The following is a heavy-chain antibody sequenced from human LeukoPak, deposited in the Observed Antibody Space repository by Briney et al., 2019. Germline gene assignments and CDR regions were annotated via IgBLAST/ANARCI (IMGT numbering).Heavy chain of an antibody. J-gene: IGHJ4*02. Sequence: GGSLRLSCAASGFTFSSYWMSWVRQAPGKGLEWVANIKQDGSGKYYVDSVKGRFTISRDNAKNSLYLQMNSLRAEDTAVYYCARYYDFWSGYYPFDYWGQGTLVTVSS. CDR3: ARYYDFWSGYYPFDY. D-gene: IGHD3-3*01. V-gene: IGHV3-7*01. CDR2: IKQDGSGK. CDR1: GFTFSSYW.